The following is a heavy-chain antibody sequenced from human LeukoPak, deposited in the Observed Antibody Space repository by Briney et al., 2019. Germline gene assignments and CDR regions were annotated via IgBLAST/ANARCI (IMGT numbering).Heavy chain of an antibody. D-gene: IGHD3-10*01. CDR2: IFYSGST. CDR1: GGSISSHY. CDR3: ARAGAWQIDP. Sequence: SETLSLTCTVSGGSISSHYWSWIRQPPGKGLEWIGYIFYSGSTDYNPSLKSRVTISVDKSKNQFSLKLKSVTAADTAVYYCARAGAWQIDPWGQGTLVTVSS. J-gene: IGHJ5*02. V-gene: IGHV4-59*11.